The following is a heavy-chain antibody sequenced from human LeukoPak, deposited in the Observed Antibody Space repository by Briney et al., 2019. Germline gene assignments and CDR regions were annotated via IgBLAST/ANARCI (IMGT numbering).Heavy chain of an antibody. D-gene: IGHD3-22*01. CDR3: ARAPEYYYDSSGYLDAFDI. CDR2: ISYDGSNK. CDR1: GFTFSSYD. J-gene: IGHJ3*02. Sequence: GGALRLSCAASGFTFSSYDMTWVRQAPGRGLEWVAVISYDGSNKYYADSVKGRFTISRDNAKNSLYLQMNSLRAEDTAVYYCARAPEYYYDSSGYLDAFDIWGQGTMVTVSS. V-gene: IGHV3-30*03.